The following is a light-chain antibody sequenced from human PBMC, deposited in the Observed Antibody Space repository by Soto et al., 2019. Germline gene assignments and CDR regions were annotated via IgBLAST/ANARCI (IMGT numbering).Light chain of an antibody. J-gene: IGKJ4*01. Sequence: EILLTQSPGTLYLSPGDRATLSCRASQTLTNSFLAWYQQKPGQTPRLLIYGASIRATDIPDRFSGSGSGTDFTLTISRLEPEDFAVYFCQQYGRLPLSFGGGTKVEIK. CDR2: GAS. V-gene: IGKV3-20*01. CDR3: QQYGRLPLS. CDR1: QTLTNSF.